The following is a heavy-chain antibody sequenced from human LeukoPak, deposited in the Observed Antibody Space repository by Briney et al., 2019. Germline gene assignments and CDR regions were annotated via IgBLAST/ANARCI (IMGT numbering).Heavy chain of an antibody. V-gene: IGHV3-30-3*01. CDR2: ISYDGSNK. CDR3: ARDQWLVPKAFDI. CDR1: GFTFSSYA. Sequence: GGSLRLSCAASGFTFSSYAMHWVRQAPGKGLEWVAVISYDGSNKYYADSVKGRFTISRDNSKNTLYLQMNSLRAEDTAVYYCARDQWLVPKAFDIWGKGTMVTF. J-gene: IGHJ3*02. D-gene: IGHD6-19*01.